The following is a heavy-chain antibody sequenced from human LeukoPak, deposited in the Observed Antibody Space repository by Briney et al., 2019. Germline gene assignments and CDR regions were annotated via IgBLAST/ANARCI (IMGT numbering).Heavy chain of an antibody. J-gene: IGHJ6*02. CDR2: ISSSGSII. Sequence: GGSLRLSCAASGLTFSDYYMSWIRQAPGKGLEWVSYISSSGSIIYYADSVKGRFTISRDNAKNSLYLQMNSLRAEDTAVYYCARDKDSGYDPYHLYYCMDVWGQGTTVTVSS. CDR1: GLTFSDYY. V-gene: IGHV3-11*01. CDR3: ARDKDSGYDPYHLYYCMDV. D-gene: IGHD5-12*01.